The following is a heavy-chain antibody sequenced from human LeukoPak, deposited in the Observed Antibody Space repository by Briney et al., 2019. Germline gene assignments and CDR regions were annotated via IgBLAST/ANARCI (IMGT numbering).Heavy chain of an antibody. CDR2: IYTSGST. CDR1: GGSISSGSYY. J-gene: IGHJ4*02. Sequence: PSQTLSLTCTVSGGSISSGSYYWSWIRQPAGKGLEWIGRIYTSGSTNYNPSLKSRVTISVDTSKNQFSLKLSSVTAADTAVYYCARVTYYYDSSGYYYVFPFDYWGQGTLVTVSS. V-gene: IGHV4-61*02. D-gene: IGHD3-22*01. CDR3: ARVTYYYDSSGYYYVFPFDY.